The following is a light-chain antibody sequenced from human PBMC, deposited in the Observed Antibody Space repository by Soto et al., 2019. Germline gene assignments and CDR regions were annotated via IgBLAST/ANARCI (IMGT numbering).Light chain of an antibody. CDR2: DVS. J-gene: IGLJ1*01. CDR1: SSDVGGYNY. CDR3: SSYTTSNTRQIV. Sequence: ISITRKRTSSDVGGYNYVSWYQHHPGKAPKLMIFDVSNRPSGVSNRFSGSKSGNTASLTISGLQPEDEADYYCSSYTTSNTRQIVFGTGTKVTVL. V-gene: IGLV2-14*03.